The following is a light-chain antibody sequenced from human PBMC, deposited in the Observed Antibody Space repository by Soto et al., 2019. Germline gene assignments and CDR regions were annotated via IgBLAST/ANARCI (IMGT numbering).Light chain of an antibody. CDR2: AAS. Sequence: DIQMTQSPSSLSASIGDRVTISCRASQSISDYLTWYQQKPGRAPKLLIYAASSLQTGVPSRFRGSGSATDFTLTISGLQPEDFATYYCQQTYSNPTWTVGQGTKVDSK. V-gene: IGKV1-39*01. J-gene: IGKJ1*01. CDR1: QSISDY. CDR3: QQTYSNPTWT.